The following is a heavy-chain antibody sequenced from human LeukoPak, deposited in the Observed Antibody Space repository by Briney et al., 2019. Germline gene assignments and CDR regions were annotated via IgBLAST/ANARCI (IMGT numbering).Heavy chain of an antibody. D-gene: IGHD3-22*01. V-gene: IGHV3-23*01. J-gene: IGHJ5*02. Sequence: GGSLRLSCAASGFSFRTYAMSWVRQAPGKGLDWVSTISDDSAKTYYAASVKGRFTISRDNSKNTLFLQMNSLRADDTAVYYCAREYDSSWPSWGQGTLVTVSS. CDR3: AREYDSSWPS. CDR1: GFSFRTYA. CDR2: ISDDSAKT.